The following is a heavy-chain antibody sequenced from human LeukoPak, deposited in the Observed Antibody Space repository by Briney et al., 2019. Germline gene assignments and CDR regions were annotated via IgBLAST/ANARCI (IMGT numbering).Heavy chain of an antibody. D-gene: IGHD6-19*01. J-gene: IGHJ4*02. Sequence: GSLRLSCSASGXTFSTYTMNWVRQAPGKGLEWVSSISSSSSYIAYSDSVKGRFTISRDNAKNSLYLQMNSLRAEDTAVFYCARGQWPDYWGQGTLLIVSS. CDR3: ARGQWPDY. CDR1: GXTFSTYT. CDR2: ISSSSSYI. V-gene: IGHV3-21*01.